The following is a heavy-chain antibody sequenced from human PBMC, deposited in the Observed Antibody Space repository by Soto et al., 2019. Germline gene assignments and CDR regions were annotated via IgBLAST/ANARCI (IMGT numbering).Heavy chain of an antibody. J-gene: IGHJ6*02. D-gene: IGHD2-2*01. CDR1: GFTFSSYA. V-gene: IGHV3-23*01. CDR2: ISGSGGST. CDR3: AKGQGIVVVPAARKYYYYYGMDV. Sequence: GGSLRLSCAASGFTFSSYAMSWVRQAPGKGLEWVSAISGSGGSTYYADSVKGRFTISRDNSKNTLYLQMNSLRAEDTAVYYCAKGQGIVVVPAARKYYYYYGMDVWGQGTTVTV.